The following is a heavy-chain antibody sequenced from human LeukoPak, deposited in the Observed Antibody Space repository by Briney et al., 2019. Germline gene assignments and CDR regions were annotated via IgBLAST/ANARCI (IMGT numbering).Heavy chain of an antibody. CDR2: INPNSGGT. J-gene: IGHJ3*02. CDR3: ARGLVEMATTVDAFDI. V-gene: IGHV1-2*06. D-gene: IGHD5-24*01. Sequence: ASVKVSCKASGYTFTGYYMHWVRQAPGQGLEWMGRINPNSGGTNYAQKFQGRVTMTRDTSISTAYMELSRLRSDDTAVYYCARGLVEMATTVDAFDIWGQGTMVTVSS. CDR1: GYTFTGYY.